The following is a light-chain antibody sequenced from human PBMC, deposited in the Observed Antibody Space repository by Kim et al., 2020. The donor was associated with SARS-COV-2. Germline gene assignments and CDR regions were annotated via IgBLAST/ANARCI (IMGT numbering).Light chain of an antibody. CDR2: DAS. J-gene: IGKJ1*01. CDR1: QSIRSKY. V-gene: IGKV3-20*01. Sequence: EIVLTQSPGTLSLSPGERITLSCRASQSIRSKYLAWYQQKPGQAPRLLIYDASSRATGIPDRFSGSGSGTDFTLTISRLEPEDFAVYYCQQYGSSPVTFAQGTKVDIK. CDR3: QQYGSSPVT.